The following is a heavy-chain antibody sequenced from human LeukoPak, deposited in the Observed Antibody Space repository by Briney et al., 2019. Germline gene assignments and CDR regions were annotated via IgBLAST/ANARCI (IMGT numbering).Heavy chain of an antibody. Sequence: PGGSLRLSCAASGFTFDDYAMHWVRQAPGKGLEWVSLISGDGGSTYYADSVKGRLTISRDNSKNSLYLQMNSLRTEDTALYYCAKERDGYDVFDYWGQGTLVTVSS. CDR1: GFTFDDYA. CDR3: AKERDGYDVFDY. CDR2: ISGDGGST. J-gene: IGHJ4*02. D-gene: IGHD5-24*01. V-gene: IGHV3-43*02.